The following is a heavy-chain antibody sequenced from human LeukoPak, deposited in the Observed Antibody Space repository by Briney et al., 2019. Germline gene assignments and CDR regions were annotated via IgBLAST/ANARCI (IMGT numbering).Heavy chain of an antibody. Sequence: ASVKVSCKASGGTFSSYAISWVRQAPGQGLEWMGGIIPIFGTANYAQKFQGRVTITADESTSTAYMELSSLRSEDTAVYYCARQGSIAVAHWYKHDWYFDLWGRGTLVTVSS. CDR1: GGTFSSYA. D-gene: IGHD6-19*01. V-gene: IGHV1-69*13. CDR2: IIPIFGTA. CDR3: ARQGSIAVAHWYKHDWYFDL. J-gene: IGHJ2*01.